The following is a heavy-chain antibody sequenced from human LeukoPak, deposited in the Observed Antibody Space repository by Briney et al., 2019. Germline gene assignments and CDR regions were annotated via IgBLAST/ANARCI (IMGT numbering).Heavy chain of an antibody. V-gene: IGHV3-21*01. Sequence: GGSLRLSCAAPGFTFSSSTTNWVRQAPGKGLEWVSSISSSSNYIYYADSVKGRFTISRDNAKNSLYLQMNSLRADDTAVYYCVRIPNSANFPNWFDPWGQGTLVTVSS. CDR2: ISSSSNYI. D-gene: IGHD4/OR15-4a*01. CDR3: VRIPNSANFPNWFDP. CDR1: GFTFSSST. J-gene: IGHJ5*02.